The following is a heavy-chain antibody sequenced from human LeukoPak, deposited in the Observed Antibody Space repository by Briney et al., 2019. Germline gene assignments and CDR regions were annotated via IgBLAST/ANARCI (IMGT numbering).Heavy chain of an antibody. V-gene: IGHV1-3*01. CDR1: GYTFTSYA. CDR3: ARDLLAEGSGSYNFDY. CDR2: INAGNGNT. J-gene: IGHJ4*02. Sequence: ASVKVSCKASGYTFTSYAMHWVRQAPGQRLEWMGWINAGNGNTKYSQKFQGRVTITRDTSASTAYMELSSLRSEDTAVYYCARDLLAEGSGSYNFDYWGQGTLVTVSS. D-gene: IGHD3-10*01.